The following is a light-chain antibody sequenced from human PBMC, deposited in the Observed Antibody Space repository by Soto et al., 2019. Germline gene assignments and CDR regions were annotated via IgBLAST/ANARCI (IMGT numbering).Light chain of an antibody. V-gene: IGKV3-15*01. CDR1: QSIGNN. CDR2: GAS. J-gene: IGKJ2*01. Sequence: EMLMTQSPATLSVSPGERATLSCWATQSIGNNLAWYQQKPGQAPRLLIYGASTRATGVPVRFSGSGSGTEFTLTISSLQSEDFAVYYCQQYNNWPPYTFGQGTKLEIK. CDR3: QQYNNWPPYT.